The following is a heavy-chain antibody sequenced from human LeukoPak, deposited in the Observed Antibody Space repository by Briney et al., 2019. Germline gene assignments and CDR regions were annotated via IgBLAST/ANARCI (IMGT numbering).Heavy chain of an antibody. CDR2: ISGYNGNT. D-gene: IGHD3-10*01. CDR1: GYTFTSDG. J-gene: IGHJ4*02. Sequence: ASVNVSCKASGYTFTSDGISGVRQAPGQGLEWMGWISGYNGNTNYAQKLQGRVTMTTDTSTSTAYMELRSLRADDADVRYCARARGRSLITAIDYWGQGTLVTVSS. V-gene: IGHV1-18*01. CDR3: ARARGRSLITAIDY.